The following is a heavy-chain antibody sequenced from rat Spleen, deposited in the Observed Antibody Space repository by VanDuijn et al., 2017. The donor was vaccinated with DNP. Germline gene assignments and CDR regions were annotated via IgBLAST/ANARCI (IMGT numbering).Heavy chain of an antibody. CDR3: ARWNSGYYAMDA. CDR1: GFTFSDYY. CDR2: ISYDGGSI. Sequence: EVQLVESGGGLVRPGRSLKLSCAASGFTFSDYYMAWVRQAPTKGLEWVAYISYDGGSISYGDSVKGRFTISRDNAKSTLYLQMNSLRSEDMATYYCARWNSGYYAMDAWGQGTSVTVSS. V-gene: IGHV5-22*01. D-gene: IGHD4-3*01. J-gene: IGHJ4*01.